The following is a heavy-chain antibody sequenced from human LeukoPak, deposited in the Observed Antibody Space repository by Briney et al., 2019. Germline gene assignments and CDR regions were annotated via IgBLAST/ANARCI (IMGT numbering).Heavy chain of an antibody. V-gene: IGHV5-51*01. CDR3: ARNPPPQPLDY. J-gene: IGHJ4*02. D-gene: IGHD5-18*01. Sequence: GESLKISCKGSGYTFTSYWIGWVRQMPGKGLEWMGIIYPGDSDTRYSPSFQGQVTISADKSTSTAYLQWTSLKASDTAMYYCARNPPPQPLDYWGQGTLVTVSS. CDR2: IYPGDSDT. CDR1: GYTFTSYW.